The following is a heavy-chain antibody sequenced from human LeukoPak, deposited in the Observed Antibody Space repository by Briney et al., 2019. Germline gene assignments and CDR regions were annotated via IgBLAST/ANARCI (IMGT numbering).Heavy chain of an antibody. CDR2: IYYSGST. V-gene: IGHV4-59*08. CDR3: ARGARAGYNLEPFDY. J-gene: IGHJ4*02. CDR1: GGSMSSYY. D-gene: IGHD5-24*01. Sequence: TPSETLSLTCTLSGGSMSSYYWSWLRHPPGRGLGWHGYIYYSGSTKYNPSLKCRVTISVDTSKNQFSLKLSSVTAADTAVYYCARGARAGYNLEPFDYWGQGTLVTVSS.